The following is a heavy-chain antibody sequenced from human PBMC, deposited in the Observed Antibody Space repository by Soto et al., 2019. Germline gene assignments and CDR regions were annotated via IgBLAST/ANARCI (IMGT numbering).Heavy chain of an antibody. J-gene: IGHJ4*02. D-gene: IGHD6-19*01. CDR1: GDSFTGFW. V-gene: IGHV5-51*01. Sequence: GESLKISCKVFGDSFTGFWIGWVRQMPGKGLEWVASIYPRDSDIRYNPSFQGQVTISADRSTTTAYLQWSSLKASDTAIYYCARQHPLDSRVWYDWGQGTLVTVSS. CDR2: IYPRDSDI. CDR3: ARQHPLDSRVWYD.